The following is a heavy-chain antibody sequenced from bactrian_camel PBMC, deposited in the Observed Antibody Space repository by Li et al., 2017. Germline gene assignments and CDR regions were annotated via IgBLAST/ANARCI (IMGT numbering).Heavy chain of an antibody. D-gene: IGHD7*01. V-gene: IGHV3S1*01. CDR3: AADFYNLQLARSYNY. Sequence: HVQLVESGGGSVQAGGSLRLSCGYTYRRRCMAWFRQAPGKEREGVARIATGSGNTYYADSVKGRFTISQDNVKNTLYLQMNSLEVEDTAMYYCAADFYNLQLARSYNYWGQGTQVTVS. CDR2: IATGSGNT. CDR1: YTYRRRC. J-gene: IGHJ4*01.